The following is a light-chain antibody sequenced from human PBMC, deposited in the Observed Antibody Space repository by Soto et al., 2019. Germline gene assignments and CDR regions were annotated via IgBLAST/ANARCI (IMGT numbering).Light chain of an antibody. CDR1: QSVSSSY. CDR3: QQYGNSRWT. Sequence: EIVLTQSPDTLSLSPGERATLSCRASQSVSSSYLAWYQQTPGQAPRLLIYGTSNRATGIPDRFSGSGSGTDFTLTISTLEPEDFAVYYCQQYGNSRWTFGQGTRWIS. CDR2: GTS. V-gene: IGKV3-20*01. J-gene: IGKJ1*01.